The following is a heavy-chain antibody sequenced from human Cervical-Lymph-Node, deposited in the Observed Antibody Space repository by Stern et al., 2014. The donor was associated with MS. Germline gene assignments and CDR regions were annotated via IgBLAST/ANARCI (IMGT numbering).Heavy chain of an antibody. CDR2: IIPIFTTP. CDR3: ARAAGAFSSASRPEY. CDR1: GGTLTNYA. Sequence: VQLVESGAEVRKPGSSVKVSCKASGGTLTNYAISWVRQAPGKGLEGVGGIIPIFTTPYYAQKLQGRVTITADESTNTAYLDLGSRRSDDTAVYYCARAAGAFSSASRPEYWGQGTLVTVSS. V-gene: IGHV1-69*01. J-gene: IGHJ4*02. D-gene: IGHD6-6*01.